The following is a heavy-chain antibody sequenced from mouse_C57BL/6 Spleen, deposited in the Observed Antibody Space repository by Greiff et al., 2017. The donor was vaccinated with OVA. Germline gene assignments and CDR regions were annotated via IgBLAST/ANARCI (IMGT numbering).Heavy chain of an antibody. Sequence: VQLKESGPELVKPGASVKMSCKASGYTFTDYNMHWVKQSHGKSLEWIGYINPNNGGTSYNQKFKGKATLTVNKSSSTAYMELRSLTSEDSAVYYCGGYYWFAYWGQGTLVTVSA. CDR2: INPNNGGT. J-gene: IGHJ3*01. D-gene: IGHD2-3*01. V-gene: IGHV1-22*01. CDR3: GGYYWFAY. CDR1: GYTFTDYN.